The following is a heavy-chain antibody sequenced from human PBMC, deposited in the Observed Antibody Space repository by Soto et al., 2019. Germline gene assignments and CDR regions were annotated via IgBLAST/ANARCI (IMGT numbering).Heavy chain of an antibody. Sequence: QSQTLSLTCAVSGGSISSSNWWSWVRQPPGKGLEWIGEIYHSGSTNYNPSLKSRVTISVDKSKNQFSLKLSSVTAADTAVYYCARDPWDDYGDYRYGMDVWGQGTTVTVSS. D-gene: IGHD4-17*01. J-gene: IGHJ6*02. CDR2: IYHSGST. V-gene: IGHV4-4*02. CDR1: GGSISSSNW. CDR3: ARDPWDDYGDYRYGMDV.